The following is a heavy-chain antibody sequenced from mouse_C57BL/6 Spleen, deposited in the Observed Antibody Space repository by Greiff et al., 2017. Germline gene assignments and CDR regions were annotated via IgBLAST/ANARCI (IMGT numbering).Heavy chain of an antibody. D-gene: IGHD6-2*01. CDR3: ARSRYLYYFDY. CDR1: GFPFTDYY. Sequence: EVKLMESGGGLVQPGGSLSLSCAASGFPFTDYYMSWVRQPPGKALEWLGFIRNKANGYTTEYSASVKGRFTISRDNSQSILYLQMNALRAEDSATYYCARSRYLYYFDYWGQGTTLTVSS. CDR2: IRNKANGYTT. J-gene: IGHJ2*01. V-gene: IGHV7-3*01.